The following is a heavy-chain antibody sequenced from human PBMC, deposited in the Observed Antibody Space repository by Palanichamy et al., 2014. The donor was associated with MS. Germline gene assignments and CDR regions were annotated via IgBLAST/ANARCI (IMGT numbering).Heavy chain of an antibody. CDR2: ISSGSSFK. CDR3: STGGGGERAY. Sequence: EVQLVESGGGLVKPGGSLRLSCAASGFTFSNYTMNWVRQAPGKGLEWVSFISSGSSFKYYADSVRGRFTISRDNAKHSLYLQMSSLRVEDTAVYYCSTGGGGERAYWGQGTLVTVSS. V-gene: IGHV3-21*01. CDR1: GFTFSNYT. D-gene: IGHD1-1*01. J-gene: IGHJ4*02.